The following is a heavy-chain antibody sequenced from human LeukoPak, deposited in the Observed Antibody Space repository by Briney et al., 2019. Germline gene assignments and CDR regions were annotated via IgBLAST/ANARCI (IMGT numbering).Heavy chain of an antibody. CDR1: GGTFRSYA. Sequence: SVKVSCKASGGTFRSYAISWVRQAPGKGLAWMGRIIPIFGIAHYAQKFQGRVTITADKSTSTAYMELSSLGSEDTAVYYCARVKDGYKFNAFDIWGQGRKVTVSS. D-gene: IGHD5-24*01. CDR2: IIPIFGIA. V-gene: IGHV1-69*04. J-gene: IGHJ3*02. CDR3: ARVKDGYKFNAFDI.